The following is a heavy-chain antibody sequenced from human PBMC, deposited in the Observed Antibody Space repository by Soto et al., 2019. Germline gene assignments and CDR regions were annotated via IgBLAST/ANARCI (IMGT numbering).Heavy chain of an antibody. D-gene: IGHD2-15*01. Sequence: QVQLQESGPGLVKPSETLSLTCTVSGGSISSYYWSWIRQPPGKGLEWIGYIYYSGRTKYNPSRMSRVALPVDTTTNQFSQELSSVTSADTAVYYCARCDYSGCSCYATYFDYWGQGTLVNASS. CDR3: ARCDYSGCSCYATYFDY. V-gene: IGHV4-59*01. CDR1: GGSISSYY. CDR2: IYYSGRT. J-gene: IGHJ4*02.